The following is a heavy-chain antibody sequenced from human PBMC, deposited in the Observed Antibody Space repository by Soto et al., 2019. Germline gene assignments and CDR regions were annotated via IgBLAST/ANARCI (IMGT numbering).Heavy chain of an antibody. V-gene: IGHV1-8*01. CDR2: MNPNRGNT. J-gene: IGHJ5*01. CDR3: ASGSRRLKHSWIDNAFDT. CDR1: GYTFTSYD. Sequence: ASVKVSCKASGYTFTSYDINWVRQATGQGLEWMGWMNPNRGNTGYAHKFQGRVTRTRNTAISKDYMELSSLRSEDTAVYAGASGSRRLKHSWIDNAFDTWGQGTMVTVSS. D-gene: IGHD1-1*01.